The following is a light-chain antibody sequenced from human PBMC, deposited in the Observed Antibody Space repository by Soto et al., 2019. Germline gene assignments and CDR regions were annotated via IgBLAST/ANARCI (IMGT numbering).Light chain of an antibody. CDR1: SSDVGGYNY. J-gene: IGLJ2*01. V-gene: IGLV2-11*01. CDR2: DVS. CDR3: CAYAGNYTLL. Sequence: QSALTQPRSVSGSPGQSVTISCTGTSSDVGGYNYVSWYQQHPGKAPKLMIYDVSKRPSGVPDRCSGSKSGNTASVAISGLQAEDEADYYGCAYAGNYTLLFGGGTKLTVL.